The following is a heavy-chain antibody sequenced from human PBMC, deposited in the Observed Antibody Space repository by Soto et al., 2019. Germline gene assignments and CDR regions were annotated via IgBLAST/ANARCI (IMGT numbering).Heavy chain of an antibody. V-gene: IGHV4-59*01. D-gene: IGHD1-26*01. CDR2: IYASGSP. CDR1: GGSFSGYY. CDR3: ARGVGSSPPRY. J-gene: IGHJ4*02. Sequence: SETLSLTCAVYGGSFSGYYWSWVRQPPGHELEWIGYIYASGSPYYNPSLRSRVTISADTSKNQISLKLTSPTAADTAVYYCARGVGSSPPRYWGRGTLVTVSS.